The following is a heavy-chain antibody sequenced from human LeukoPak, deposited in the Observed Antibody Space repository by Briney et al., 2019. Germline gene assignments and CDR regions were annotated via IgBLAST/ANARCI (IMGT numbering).Heavy chain of an antibody. V-gene: IGHV4-34*01. Sequence: PSETLSLTCAVYGGSFGGYYWSWIRQPPGKGLEWIGEINHSGSTNYNPSLKSRVTISVDTSKNQFSLKLSSVTAADTAVYYCARGPPYSSSWYRYFQHWGQGTLVTVSS. CDR1: GGSFGGYY. CDR2: INHSGST. J-gene: IGHJ1*01. CDR3: ARGPPYSSSWYRYFQH. D-gene: IGHD6-13*01.